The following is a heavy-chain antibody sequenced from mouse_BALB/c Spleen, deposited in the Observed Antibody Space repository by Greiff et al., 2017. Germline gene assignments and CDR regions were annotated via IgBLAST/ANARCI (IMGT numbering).Heavy chain of an antibody. CDR2: ISYSGST. Sequence: EVQLQQSGPGLVKPSQSLSLTCTVTGYSITSDYAWNWIRQFPGNKLEWMGYISYSGSTSYNPSLKSRISITRDTSKNQFFLQLNSVTTEDTATYYCASGIYYDYGDYWGQGTTLTVSS. CDR1: GYSITSDYA. V-gene: IGHV3-2*02. D-gene: IGHD2-4*01. CDR3: ASGIYYDYGDY. J-gene: IGHJ2*01.